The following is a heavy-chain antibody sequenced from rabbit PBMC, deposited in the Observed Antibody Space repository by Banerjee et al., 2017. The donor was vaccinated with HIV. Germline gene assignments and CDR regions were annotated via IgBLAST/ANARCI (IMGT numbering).Heavy chain of an antibody. Sequence: QSLEESGGDLVKPGASLTLTCTASGFSFSNNYVMCWVRQAPGKGLEWIACIYTGSGGNTAYASWAKGRFTISKTSSTTVTLQMTSLTAADTATYFCARYIYSGAAGNYAPYFTLWGPGTLVTVS. D-gene: IGHD4-2*01. J-gene: IGHJ4*01. V-gene: IGHV1S40*01. CDR2: IYTGSGGNT. CDR3: ARYIYSGAAGNYAPYFTL. CDR1: GFSFSNNYV.